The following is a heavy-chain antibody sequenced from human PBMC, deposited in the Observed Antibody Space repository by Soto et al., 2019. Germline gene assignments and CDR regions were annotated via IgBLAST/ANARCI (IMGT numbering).Heavy chain of an antibody. J-gene: IGHJ5*02. Sequence: QVQRVQSGAEVKKPGTSVKVSCKASGGTFSSYTISWVRQAPGQRLEWMGRIIPILGIANYAQKFQGRVTITADKSTSTAYMELSSLRSEDTAVYYCARDARSSFDWFDPWGQGTLVTVSS. V-gene: IGHV1-69*04. CDR2: IIPILGIA. CDR3: ARDARSSFDWFDP. CDR1: GGTFSSYT.